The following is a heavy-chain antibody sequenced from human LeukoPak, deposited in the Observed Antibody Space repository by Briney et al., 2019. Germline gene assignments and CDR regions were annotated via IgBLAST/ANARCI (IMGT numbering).Heavy chain of an antibody. CDR1: GFTFSRYR. Sequence: PGGSLRLSCSACGFTFSRYRLSWVPHAPGQGLEWVANIKKDGGEKDYGDHVKGRFTISRDNAKNSLYLQMNSLRAEDTAVYYCAREYYDFWSGYSGFDPWGQGTLVTVSS. CDR3: AREYYDFWSGYSGFDP. J-gene: IGHJ5*02. V-gene: IGHV3-7*01. D-gene: IGHD3-3*01. CDR2: IKKDGGEK.